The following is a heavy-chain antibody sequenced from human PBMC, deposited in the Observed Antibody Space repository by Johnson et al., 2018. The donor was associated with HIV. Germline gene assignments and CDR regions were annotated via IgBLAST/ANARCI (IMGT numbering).Heavy chain of an antibody. Sequence: QVQLVESGGGVVQPGRSLRLSCTASGFTFSSYGLHWVRQAPGKGLEWVAVIWYDGSNKYYADSVKGRFTISRDNSKNTLYLQMNSLRAEDTAVSYCAKDSSVLLCFDIWGQGTMVTVSS. CDR1: GFTFSSYG. J-gene: IGHJ3*02. CDR3: AKDSSVLLCFDI. V-gene: IGHV3-33*06. D-gene: IGHD3-10*01. CDR2: IWYDGSNK.